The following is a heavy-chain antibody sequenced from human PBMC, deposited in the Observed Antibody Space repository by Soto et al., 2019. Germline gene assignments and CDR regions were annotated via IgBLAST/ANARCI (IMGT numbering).Heavy chain of an antibody. V-gene: IGHV1-69*01. Sequence: QVQLVQSGAEVKKPGSSVKVSCKASGGTFSSYSINWVRQAPGQGLEWMGEIIPIFGTANYAQKFQGRVTITADESTSKAYMELSSLRSKDTAVYYCARDGGRHSGGIDYWGQGTLVTVSS. CDR2: IIPIFGTA. CDR3: ARDGGRHSGGIDY. D-gene: IGHD1-26*01. J-gene: IGHJ4*02. CDR1: GGTFSSYS.